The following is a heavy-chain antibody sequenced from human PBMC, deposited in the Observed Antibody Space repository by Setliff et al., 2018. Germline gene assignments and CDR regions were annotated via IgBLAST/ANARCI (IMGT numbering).Heavy chain of an antibody. Sequence: SSETLSLTCTVTGDTIYNYFWSWIRQSPGTGLEWIGYIHTTESTNYNPSLKSRVTISIDTSKSQFSLNLNSVTAADAAMYYCARGLNSVSWTFTYWGPGTLVTVSS. J-gene: IGHJ4*02. V-gene: IGHV4-4*08. CDR1: GDTIYNYF. D-gene: IGHD2-15*01. CDR3: ARGLNSVSWTFTY. CDR2: IHTTEST.